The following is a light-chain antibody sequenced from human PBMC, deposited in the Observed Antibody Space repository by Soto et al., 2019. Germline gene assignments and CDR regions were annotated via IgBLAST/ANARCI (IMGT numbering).Light chain of an antibody. J-gene: IGKJ4*01. CDR3: QQYGSSPPGLT. V-gene: IGKV3-20*01. CDR1: QSVSSSY. Sequence: IVLSQSPGTLSLSPGERATLSCRAGQSVSSSYLAWYQQKPGQAPRLLIYGASSRATGIPDRFSGSGSGTDFTLTISRLEPEDFAVYYCQQYGSSPPGLTFGGGTKVDIK. CDR2: GAS.